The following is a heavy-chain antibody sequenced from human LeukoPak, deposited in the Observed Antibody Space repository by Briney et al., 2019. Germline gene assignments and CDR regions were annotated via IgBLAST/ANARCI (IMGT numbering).Heavy chain of an antibody. Sequence: ASVKVSCKASGYTFTSYGISWVRQAPGQGLEWMGGFDPEDGETIYAQKFQGRVTMTEDTSTDTAYMELSSLRSEDTAVYYCAMRKPYDSSGPFDYWGQGTLVTVSS. CDR1: GYTFTSYG. CDR2: FDPEDGET. CDR3: AMRKPYDSSGPFDY. J-gene: IGHJ4*02. D-gene: IGHD3-22*01. V-gene: IGHV1-24*01.